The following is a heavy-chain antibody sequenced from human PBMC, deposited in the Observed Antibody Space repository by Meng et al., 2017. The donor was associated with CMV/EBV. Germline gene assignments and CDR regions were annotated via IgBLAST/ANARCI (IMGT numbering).Heavy chain of an antibody. CDR1: GFTFGSYA. Sequence: GESLKISCAASGFTFGSYAMSWVRQAPGKGLEWVSAISGSGGSTYYADSVKGRFTISRDNSKNTLYLQMNSLRAEDTAVYYCAKDSQTGTAGYWGQGTLVTVSS. CDR2: ISGSGGST. J-gene: IGHJ4*02. V-gene: IGHV3-23*01. CDR3: AKDSQTGTAGY. D-gene: IGHD1-7*01.